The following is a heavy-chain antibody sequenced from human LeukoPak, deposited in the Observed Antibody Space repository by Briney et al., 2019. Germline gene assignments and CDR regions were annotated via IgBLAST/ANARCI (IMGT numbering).Heavy chain of an antibody. J-gene: IGHJ4*02. CDR2: IYYSGST. Sequence: SETLSLTCTVSGGSISSYYWSWIRQPPGKGLEWIGYIYYSGSTNYNPSLKSRVTISVDTSKNQFSLKLSSVTAADTAVYYCARSLRVDYYYDYWGQGTLVTVSS. V-gene: IGHV4-59*12. CDR3: ARSLRVDYYYDY. CDR1: GGSISSYY. D-gene: IGHD5/OR15-5a*01.